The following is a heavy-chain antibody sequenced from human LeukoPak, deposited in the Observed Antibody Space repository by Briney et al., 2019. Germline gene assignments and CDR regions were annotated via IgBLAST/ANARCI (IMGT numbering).Heavy chain of an antibody. V-gene: IGHV1-69*13. D-gene: IGHD4-17*01. J-gene: IGHJ4*02. CDR2: IIPIFGTA. Sequence: GASVKVSCKASGGTFSSYAISWVRQAPGQGLEWMGGIIPIFGTANYAQKFQGRVTITADESTSTAYMELSSLRSDDTAVYYCARDYGGYVLGSFDYWGQGTLVTVSS. CDR3: ARDYGGYVLGSFDY. CDR1: GGTFSSYA.